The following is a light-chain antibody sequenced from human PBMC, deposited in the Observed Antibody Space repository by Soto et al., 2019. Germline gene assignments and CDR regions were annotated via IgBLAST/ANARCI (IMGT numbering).Light chain of an antibody. CDR3: ASYAGTKLFV. V-gene: IGLV2-8*01. Sequence: QSALAQPPSASGSPGQSLTISCTGTSSDVGGYNYVSWYQQRPGKAPKLVIYEVTKRPSGVPDRFSGSKSGSTAFLTVSGLQDDDEAEYYCASYAGTKLFVFGSGTKVTVL. J-gene: IGLJ1*01. CDR1: SSDVGGYNY. CDR2: EVT.